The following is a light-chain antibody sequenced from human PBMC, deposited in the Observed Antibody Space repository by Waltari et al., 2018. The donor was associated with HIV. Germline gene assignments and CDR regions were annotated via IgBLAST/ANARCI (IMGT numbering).Light chain of an antibody. CDR3: QQLKSSPMT. CDR1: PDINRL. CDR2: AAS. V-gene: IGKV1-9*01. Sequence: DIQLTQSPSFLYTSIGDRVTVTCRASPDINRLLAWYQQQPGKAPKLLIYAASALQSGVSSRFSGSGSGTEFTLTISSLQPEDFAIYFCQQLKSSPMTFGQGTRLETK. J-gene: IGKJ5*01.